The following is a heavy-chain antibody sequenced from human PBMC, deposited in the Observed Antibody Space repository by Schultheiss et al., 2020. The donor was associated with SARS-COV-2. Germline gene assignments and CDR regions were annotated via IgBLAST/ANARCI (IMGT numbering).Heavy chain of an antibody. J-gene: IGHJ4*02. D-gene: IGHD3-3*01. V-gene: IGHV4-59*12. Sequence: SETLSLTCTVSGGSISSYYWSWIRQPPGKGLEWIGYIYYSGSTNYNPSLKSRVTISVDTSKNQFSLRLNSVTAADTAVYYCARGSKGYDFWSGWPTLFDYWGQGTLVTVSS. CDR3: ARGSKGYDFWSGWPTLFDY. CDR2: IYYSGST. CDR1: GGSISSYY.